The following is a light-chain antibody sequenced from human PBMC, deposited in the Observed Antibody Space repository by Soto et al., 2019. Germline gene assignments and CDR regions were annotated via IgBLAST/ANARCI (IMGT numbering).Light chain of an antibody. CDR3: GTWDSSLSSWV. CDR2: ENN. Sequence: QSVLTQPPSVSAAPGQKVTISCSGSSSNIANNYVSWYQQPPGTAPKLLIYENNKRPSGIPDRFSGSKSGTSATLGITGLQTGDEADYYCGTWDSSLSSWVFGGGTKLTVL. CDR1: SSNIANNY. J-gene: IGLJ3*02. V-gene: IGLV1-51*02.